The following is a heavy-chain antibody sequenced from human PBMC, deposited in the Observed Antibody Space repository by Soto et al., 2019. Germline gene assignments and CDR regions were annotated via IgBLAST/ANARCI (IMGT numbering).Heavy chain of an antibody. CDR2: INPNSGGT. J-gene: IGHJ4*02. D-gene: IGHD6-13*01. CDR3: ARGGTTYSSSPNRTECFDY. Sequence: ASVKVSCKASGYTFTGYYMHWVRQAPGQGLEWMGWINPNSGGTNYAQKFQGWVTMTRDTSISTAYMELSRLRSDDTAVYYCARGGTTYSSSPNRTECFDYWGQGTLVTVSS. V-gene: IGHV1-2*04. CDR1: GYTFTGYY.